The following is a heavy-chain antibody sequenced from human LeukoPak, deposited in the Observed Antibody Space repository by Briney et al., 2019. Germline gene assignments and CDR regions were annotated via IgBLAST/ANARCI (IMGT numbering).Heavy chain of an antibody. Sequence: TGGSLRLSCAASGFTFSSYSMNWVRQAPGKGLEWVASINQNGGEKYYVDSVKGRFTISRDNGKNSLYLQMNSLRAEDTAVYYCARYRHLGYWGQGTLVTVSS. J-gene: IGHJ4*02. V-gene: IGHV3-7*01. CDR3: ARYRHLGY. CDR2: INQNGGEK. CDR1: GFTFSSYS.